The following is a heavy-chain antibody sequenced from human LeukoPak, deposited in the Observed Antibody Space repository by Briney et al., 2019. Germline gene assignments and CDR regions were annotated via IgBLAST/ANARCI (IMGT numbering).Heavy chain of an antibody. CDR2: INIDGSQR. Sequence: GGSLRLSCAASGFSFSTTWMTWVRQTPGKGLELVANINIDGSQRYHADSVEGRFTISRDNVKNTLYLQMSSLRVEDTAVYYCARDPARRFDYWGQGTLVTVSS. CDR1: GFSFSTTW. CDR3: ARDPARRFDY. V-gene: IGHV3-7*03. J-gene: IGHJ4*02. D-gene: IGHD1-1*01.